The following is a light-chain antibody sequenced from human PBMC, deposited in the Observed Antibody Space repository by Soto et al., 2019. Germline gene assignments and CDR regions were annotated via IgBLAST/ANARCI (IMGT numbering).Light chain of an antibody. V-gene: IGKV1-5*03. CDR1: QTISNW. CDR2: KAS. Sequence: DIQMTQSPSTLSASVGDRVTITCRASQTISNWLAWYQQKAGKAPKLLIYKASSLEGGVPSRFSGSGSGTEFTLTISSLQPDDFATYYYQQYNGTFGQGTKVEIK. CDR3: QQYNGT. J-gene: IGKJ1*01.